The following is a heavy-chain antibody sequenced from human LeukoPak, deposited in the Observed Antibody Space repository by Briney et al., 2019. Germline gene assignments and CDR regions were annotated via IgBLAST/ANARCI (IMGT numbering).Heavy chain of an antibody. D-gene: IGHD5-12*01. Sequence: GGSLRLSCAASGFTFSSYGMHRVRQAPGKGLEWVAVIWYDGSNKYYADSVKGRFTISRDNSKNTLYLQMNSLRAEDTAVYYCARDLGYSGYDYYYAMDVWGKGTTVTVSS. V-gene: IGHV3-33*01. J-gene: IGHJ6*04. CDR3: ARDLGYSGYDYYYAMDV. CDR1: GFTFSSYG. CDR2: IWYDGSNK.